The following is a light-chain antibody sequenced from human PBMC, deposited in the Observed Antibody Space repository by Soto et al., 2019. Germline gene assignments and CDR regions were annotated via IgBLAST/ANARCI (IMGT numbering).Light chain of an antibody. CDR1: SSNIGSNT. V-gene: IGLV1-44*01. Sequence: SVLTQPPSASGTPGQRVTISCSGSSSNIGSNTVKWYQQLPGTAPKLLIYSNDQRPSGVPDRFSGSKSGTSASLAISGLQSEDEADYYCAAWDDSLNGVVFGGGTKLTVL. J-gene: IGLJ2*01. CDR2: SND. CDR3: AAWDDSLNGVV.